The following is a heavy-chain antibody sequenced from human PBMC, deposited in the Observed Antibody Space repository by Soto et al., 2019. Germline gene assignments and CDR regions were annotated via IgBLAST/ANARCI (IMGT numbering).Heavy chain of an antibody. CDR1: GGSISSGGYS. J-gene: IGHJ6*02. Sequence: QLQLQESGSGLVKPSQTLSLTCAVSGGSISSGGYSWSWIRQPPGKGLEWIGYIYHSGSTYYNPSLKSRVTITVDRSKNQFSLKLSSVTAADTAVYYCARGPKNYYYYYGMDVWGQGTTVTVS. CDR3: ARGPKNYYYYYGMDV. V-gene: IGHV4-30-2*01. CDR2: IYHSGST.